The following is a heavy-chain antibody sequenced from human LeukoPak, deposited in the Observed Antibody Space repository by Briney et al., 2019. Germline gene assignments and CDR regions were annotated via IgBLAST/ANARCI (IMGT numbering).Heavy chain of an antibody. CDR3: ARGGNIGYDYNAFDI. Sequence: SGGPLRLSCAASGSTFNNYNMNWVRQVPGKGLEWISYISSSGSTIYYADFVKGRFTISRDNAKNSLYLQMNSLRDEDTAVYYCARGGNIGYDYNAFDIWGQGTMVTVSS. D-gene: IGHD3-22*01. V-gene: IGHV3-48*02. J-gene: IGHJ3*02. CDR1: GSTFNNYN. CDR2: ISSSGSTI.